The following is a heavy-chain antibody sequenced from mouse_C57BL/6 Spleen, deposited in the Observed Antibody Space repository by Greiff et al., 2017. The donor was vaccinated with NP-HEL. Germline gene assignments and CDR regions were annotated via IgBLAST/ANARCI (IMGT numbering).Heavy chain of an antibody. CDR1: GYTFTSYG. D-gene: IGHD2-4*01. V-gene: IGHV1-81*01. J-gene: IGHJ3*01. Sequence: VQLQQSGAELARPGASVKLSCKASGYTFTSYGISWVKQRTGQGLEWIGEIYPRSGNTYYNEKFKGKATLTADTSSNTAYLQLSSLTSEDTAVYYCTDYDGFAYWGQGTLVTVSA. CDR2: IYPRSGNT. CDR3: TDYDGFAY.